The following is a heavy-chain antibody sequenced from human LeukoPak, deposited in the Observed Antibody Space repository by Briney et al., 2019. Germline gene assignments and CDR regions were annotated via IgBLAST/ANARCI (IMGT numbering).Heavy chain of an antibody. CDR2: ISYDGSNK. CDR3: ATRRPYYYDSSGYYGGPFDY. Sequence: GGSLRLSCAASGFTFSSYGMHWVRQAPGKGLEWVAVISYDGSNKYYADSVKGRFTISRDNSKNTLYLQMNSLRAEDTAVYYCATRRPYYYDSSGYYGGPFDYWGQGTLVTV. D-gene: IGHD3-22*01. CDR1: GFTFSSYG. J-gene: IGHJ4*02. V-gene: IGHV3-30*03.